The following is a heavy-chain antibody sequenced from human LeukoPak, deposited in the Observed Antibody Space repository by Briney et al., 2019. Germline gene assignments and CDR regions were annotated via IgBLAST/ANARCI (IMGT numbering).Heavy chain of an antibody. CDR1: GFTFSSYS. CDR3: VRDRGTYRPIDY. J-gene: IGHJ4*02. D-gene: IGHD1-26*01. V-gene: IGHV3-21*04. CDR2: ICSSSSYI. Sequence: GGSLRLSCAASGFTFSSYSMNWVRQAPGKGLEWVSSICSSSSYIYYADSVKGRFTISRDNAKNSLYLQMNSLRAEDTAIYYCVRDRGTYRPIDYWGQGTLVTVSS.